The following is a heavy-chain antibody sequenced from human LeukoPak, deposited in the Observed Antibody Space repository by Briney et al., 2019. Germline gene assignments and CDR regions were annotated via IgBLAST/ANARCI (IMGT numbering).Heavy chain of an antibody. J-gene: IGHJ3*02. CDR1: GFTFAGYA. Sequence: GGSLRLSCAASGFTFAGYAMSWVRQAPGKGLEWVSFISGSGGNTYYIDSVKGRFIISRDNSRNTLYLQMNSLRAEDTAVYYCANVIRGGYDWGHASDIWGQGTMVTVSS. CDR3: ANVIRGGYDWGHASDI. CDR2: ISGSGGNT. D-gene: IGHD5-12*01. V-gene: IGHV3-23*01.